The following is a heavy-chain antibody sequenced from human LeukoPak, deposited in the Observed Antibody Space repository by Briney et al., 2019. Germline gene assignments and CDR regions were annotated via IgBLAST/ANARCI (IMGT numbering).Heavy chain of an antibody. CDR1: GGSISSYY. CDR3: ARGDWLAIDY. J-gene: IGHJ4*02. CDR2: IYYSGST. Sequence: PSETLSLTCTVSGGSISSYYWSWIRQPPGKGLEWIGYIYYSGSTNYNPSLKSRVTISVDTSKNQFSLKLSSVTAADTAVYYCARGDWLAIDYWGQGPLVTVSS. V-gene: IGHV4-59*01. D-gene: IGHD3/OR15-3a*01.